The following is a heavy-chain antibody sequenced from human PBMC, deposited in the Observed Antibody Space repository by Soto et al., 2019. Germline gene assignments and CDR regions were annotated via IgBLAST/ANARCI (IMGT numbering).Heavy chain of an antibody. D-gene: IGHD5-12*01. J-gene: IGHJ6*02. CDR1: GGTFSSYA. CDR2: SIPIFGTA. CDR3: ARDQDSGNVITLRYYYGMDV. V-gene: IGHV1-69*12. Sequence: QVQLVQSGAEVKKPGSSVKFSCKASGGTFSSYAISWVRQSPGQGLEWMGGSIPIFGTANYAQKFQGRVTITADEATSTAYMELSSLGSEDTAVYYCARDQDSGNVITLRYYYGMDVWGQGTTVTVSS.